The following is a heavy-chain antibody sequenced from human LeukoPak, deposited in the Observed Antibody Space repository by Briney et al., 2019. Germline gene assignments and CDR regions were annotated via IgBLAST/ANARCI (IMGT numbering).Heavy chain of an antibody. V-gene: IGHV3-15*01. CDR3: TTTFDWGSNTFDY. CDR2: IKSKLDGETT. J-gene: IGHJ4*02. CDR1: GFTFSNAL. Sequence: PGRSLRLSCAASGFTFSNALMSWVRQAPGKGLEWVGRIKSKLDGETTHYAAPVKGRFTISRDDSKNTLYLQMNSLNSEDTAVYYCTTTFDWGSNTFDYWGQGTLVTVSS. D-gene: IGHD7-27*01.